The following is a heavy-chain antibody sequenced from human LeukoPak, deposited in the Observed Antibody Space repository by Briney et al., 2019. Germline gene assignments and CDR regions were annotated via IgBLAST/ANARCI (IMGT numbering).Heavy chain of an antibody. CDR2: IRYDGNDK. D-gene: IGHD3-10*01. J-gene: IGHJ5*02. Sequence: GGSLRLSCAASGFTFDYYGFHWVRQAPGRGLEWVAFIRYDGNDKYYAKSVKGRFTISKDTSRNTLYLQMNTLRLEDTAVYYCAKDLMRDRWFGESWGQGTLVTVSS. V-gene: IGHV3-30*02. CDR1: GFTFDYYG. CDR3: AKDLMRDRWFGES.